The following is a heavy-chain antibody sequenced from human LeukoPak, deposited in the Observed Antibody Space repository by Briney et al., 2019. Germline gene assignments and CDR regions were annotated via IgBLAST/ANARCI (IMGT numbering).Heavy chain of an antibody. CDR2: IYYSGST. V-gene: IGHV4-30-4*01. D-gene: IGHD1-26*01. CDR3: ARVGPTLLLDF. CDR1: GGSISSGDYY. J-gene: IGHJ4*02. Sequence: PSQTLSLTCTHPGGSISSGDYYWSWIRHPPGKGLEWIGYIYYSGSTYYNPSLKNRVTISVDTSKKQFSLKLSSVTAADTAVYYCARVGPTLLLDFWGQGTLVTVSS.